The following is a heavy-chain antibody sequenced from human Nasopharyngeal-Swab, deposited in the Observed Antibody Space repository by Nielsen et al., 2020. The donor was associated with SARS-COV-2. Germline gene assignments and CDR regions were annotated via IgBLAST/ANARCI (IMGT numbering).Heavy chain of an antibody. CDR3: AREKGLWFGESKGGSYYYYYGMDV. CDR1: GGSFSGYY. CDR2: FYYSGST. D-gene: IGHD3-10*01. J-gene: IGHJ6*02. V-gene: IGHV4-59*01. Sequence: SETLSLPCAVFGGSFSGYYWSWIRQPPGKGLEWFGYFYYSGSTNYNPSLKSRVTISVDTSKNQFSLNLSSVTAADTAVYYCAREKGLWFGESKGGSYYYYYGMDVWGQGTTVTVSS.